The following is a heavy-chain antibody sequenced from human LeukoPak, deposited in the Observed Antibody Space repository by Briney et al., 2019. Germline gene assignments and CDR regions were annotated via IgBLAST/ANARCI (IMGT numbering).Heavy chain of an antibody. V-gene: IGHV4-59*01. CDR1: CGSIRIYH. CDR3: ARDRQNAGQLSTGFDY. CDR2: IYYSGST. Sequence: PSETLPLTCTVSCGSIRIYHWSCTRQPPGKALEWFGYIYYSGSTNYNPSLKSRATISVDTSKNQFSLKLSSVITADTAVYYCARDRQNAGQLSTGFDYWGQGTLVTVSS. D-gene: IGHD6-25*01. J-gene: IGHJ4*02.